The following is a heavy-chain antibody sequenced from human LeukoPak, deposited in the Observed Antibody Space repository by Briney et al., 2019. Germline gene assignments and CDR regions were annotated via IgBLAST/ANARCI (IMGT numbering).Heavy chain of an antibody. CDR3: ARDHIVLMVYDIQDDYYYMDV. CDR1: GYTFTSYV. D-gene: IGHD2-8*01. Sequence: ASVKVSCKASGYTFTSYVISWVRQAPGQGLEWMGWISAYNGNTNYAQKLQGRVTMTTDTSTSTAYMELRSLRSDDTAVYYCARDHIVLMVYDIQDDYYYMDVWGKGTTVTVSS. J-gene: IGHJ6*03. V-gene: IGHV1-18*01. CDR2: ISAYNGNT.